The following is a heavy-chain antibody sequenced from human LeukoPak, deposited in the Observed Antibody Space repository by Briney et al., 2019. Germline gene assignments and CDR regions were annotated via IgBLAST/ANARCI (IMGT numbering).Heavy chain of an antibody. V-gene: IGHV4-39*01. CDR1: GGSISSSSYY. Sequence: SETLSFTCTVSGGSISSSSYYWGWIRQPPGKGLEWIGSIYYSGSTYYNPSLKSRVTISVDTSKNQFSLKLSSVTAADTAVYYCARLDYGTLYPWGQGTLVTVSS. D-gene: IGHD3-16*01. CDR2: IYYSGST. J-gene: IGHJ5*02. CDR3: ARLDYGTLYP.